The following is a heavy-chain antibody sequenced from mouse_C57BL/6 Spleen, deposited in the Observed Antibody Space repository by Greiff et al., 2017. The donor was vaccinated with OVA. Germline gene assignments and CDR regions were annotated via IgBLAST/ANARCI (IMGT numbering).Heavy chain of an antibody. CDR3: AKVHYYGSKGYFDY. J-gene: IGHJ2*01. V-gene: IGHV1-76*01. CDR2: IYPGSGNT. Sequence: QVQLQQSGAELVRPGASVKLSCKASGYTFTDYYINWVKQRPGQGLEWIARIYPGSGNTYYNEKFKGKATLTAEKSSSTAYMQLSSLTSEDSAVYFCAKVHYYGSKGYFDYWGQGTTLTVSS. CDR1: GYTFTDYY. D-gene: IGHD1-1*01.